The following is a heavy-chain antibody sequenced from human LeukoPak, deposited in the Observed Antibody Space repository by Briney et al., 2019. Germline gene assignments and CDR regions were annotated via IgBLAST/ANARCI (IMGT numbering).Heavy chain of an antibody. CDR3: ARGFRFGWEQWLVRDY. J-gene: IGHJ4*02. Sequence: ASVKVSCKASGNTFTSYDINWVRQATGQGLEWMGWMNPNSGNTGYAQKFQGRVTMTRNTSISTAYMELSSLRSEDTAVYYCARGFRFGWEQWLVRDYWGQGTLVTVSS. D-gene: IGHD6-19*01. CDR1: GNTFTSYD. V-gene: IGHV1-8*01. CDR2: MNPNSGNT.